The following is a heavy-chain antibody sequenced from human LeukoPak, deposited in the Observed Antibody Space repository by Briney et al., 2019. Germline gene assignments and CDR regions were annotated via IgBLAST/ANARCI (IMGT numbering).Heavy chain of an antibody. CDR3: TRHGDSSGYFWVFDP. CDR2: VRGKANNYAT. CDR1: GFTFSGSA. J-gene: IGHJ5*02. Sequence: GGSLKLSCAASGFTFSGSAMHWVRQASGKGLEWVGRVRGKANNYATAYAASVKGRFTIPRDDSKNTAYLQMNSLKTEDTAVYYCTRHGDSSGYFWVFDPWGQGTLVTVSS. V-gene: IGHV3-73*01. D-gene: IGHD3-22*01.